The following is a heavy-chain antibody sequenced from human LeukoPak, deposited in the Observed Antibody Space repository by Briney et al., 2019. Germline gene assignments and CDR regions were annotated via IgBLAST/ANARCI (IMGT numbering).Heavy chain of an antibody. CDR1: GYTFTSYG. CDR3: ARVYLNYYGSGSLRSYYFDY. CDR2: ISAYNGNT. Sequence: ASVKVSCKASGYTFTSYGISWVRQAPGQGLEWMGWISAYNGNTNYAQKLQGRVTMTTDTSTSTAYMELRSLRSDDTAVYYCARVYLNYYGSGSLRSYYFDYWGQGTLVTVSS. D-gene: IGHD3-10*01. V-gene: IGHV1-18*01. J-gene: IGHJ4*02.